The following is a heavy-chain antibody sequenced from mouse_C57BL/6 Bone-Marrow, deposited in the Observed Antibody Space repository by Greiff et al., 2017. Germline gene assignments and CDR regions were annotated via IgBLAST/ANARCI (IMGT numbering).Heavy chain of an antibody. D-gene: IGHD1-1*01. CDR2: INYDGSST. CDR3: ARYYYGSSYAMDY. CDR1: GFTFSDYY. Sequence: EVQRVESEGGLVQPGSSMKLSCTASGFTFSDYYMAWVRQVPEKGLEWVANINYDGSSTYYLDSLKSRFIISRDNAKNILYRQMSSLKSEDTATYYCARYYYGSSYAMDYWGQGTSVTVSS. J-gene: IGHJ4*01. V-gene: IGHV5-16*01.